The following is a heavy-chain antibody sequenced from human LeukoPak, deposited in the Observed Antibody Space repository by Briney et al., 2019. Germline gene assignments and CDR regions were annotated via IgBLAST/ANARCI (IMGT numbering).Heavy chain of an antibody. J-gene: IGHJ6*04. V-gene: IGHV4-34*01. CDR3: ARFMVRGGHYYYYGMDV. Sequence: SETLSLTCAVYGGSFSGYYWSWIRQPPGKGLEWIGEINHSGSTNYNPSLKSRVTISVDTSKNQFSLKLSSVTAADTAVYYCARFMVRGGHYYYYGMDVWGKGTTVTVSS. D-gene: IGHD3-10*01. CDR2: INHSGST. CDR1: GGSFSGYY.